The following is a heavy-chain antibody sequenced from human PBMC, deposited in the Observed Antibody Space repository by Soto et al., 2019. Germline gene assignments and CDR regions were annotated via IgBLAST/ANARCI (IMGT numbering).Heavy chain of an antibody. V-gene: IGHV3-74*01. Sequence: EVQLVESGGGLVQPGGSLRLSCAASGFAFSSYWMQWVRQAPGKGPVWVSRISSDGRNTTYAYFVKGRFTISRDNAENTLHLQMTSLTDADTAVYYCIKASTVTGVGGYRWGQGTLVTVSS. D-gene: IGHD6-19*01. CDR1: GFAFSSYW. J-gene: IGHJ5*02. CDR3: IKASTVTGVGGYR. CDR2: ISSDGRNT.